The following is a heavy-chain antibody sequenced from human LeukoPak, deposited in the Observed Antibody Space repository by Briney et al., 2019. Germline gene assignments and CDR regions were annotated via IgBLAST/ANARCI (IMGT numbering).Heavy chain of an antibody. V-gene: IGHV3-7*01. CDR3: ARESLRSSWYLDAFDI. CDR1: GFTFSSYW. CDR2: IKQDGSEK. D-gene: IGHD6-13*01. Sequence: GGSLRLSCAASGFTFSSYWMSWVRQAPGKGLEWVANIKQDGSEKYYVDSVKGRFTISRDNAKNSLYLQMNSLRAEDTAVYYCARESLRSSWYLDAFDIWGQGTMVTVSS. J-gene: IGHJ3*02.